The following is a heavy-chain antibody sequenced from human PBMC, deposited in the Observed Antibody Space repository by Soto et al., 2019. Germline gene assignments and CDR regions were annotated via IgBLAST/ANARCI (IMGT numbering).Heavy chain of an antibody. CDR3: ASKADDYYFDY. Sequence: SETLSLTCAVYGGSFSGYYWSWIRQPPGKGLEWIGEINHSGSTNYNPSLKSRVTISVDTSKNQFSLKLSSVTAADTAVYYCASKADDYYFDYWGQGTLVTVSS. CDR1: GGSFSGYY. CDR2: INHSGST. V-gene: IGHV4-34*01. J-gene: IGHJ4*02. D-gene: IGHD3-3*01.